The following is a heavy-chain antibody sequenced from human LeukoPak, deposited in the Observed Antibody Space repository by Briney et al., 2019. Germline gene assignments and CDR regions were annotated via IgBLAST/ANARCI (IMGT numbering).Heavy chain of an antibody. CDR3: ARGTVTKASSWSNLFDS. D-gene: IGHD6-13*01. J-gene: IGHJ4*02. CDR2: INAGNGDT. Sequence: ASVKVSCKAPGYTFTNFAMHWVRQAPGQRLEWMGWINAGNGDTKYSQNFQGRATITRDTSATTSYMELSFLRSEDTAVYYCARGTVTKASSWSNLFDSWGQGTLVTVSS. CDR1: GYTFTNFA. V-gene: IGHV1-3*01.